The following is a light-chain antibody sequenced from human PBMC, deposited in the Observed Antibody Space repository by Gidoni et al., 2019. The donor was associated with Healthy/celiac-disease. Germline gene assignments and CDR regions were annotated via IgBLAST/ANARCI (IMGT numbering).Light chain of an antibody. Sequence: EIVLMQSPGTMSLSPGERATPSCRASQSVSSSYLAWYQQKPGQAPRLLIYGASSRATGIPDRFSGSWSGTDFTLTLSRLEPEDFAVYYCQQYGSSPPITFGQGTRLEIK. J-gene: IGKJ5*01. CDR3: QQYGSSPPIT. V-gene: IGKV3-20*01. CDR1: QSVSSSY. CDR2: GAS.